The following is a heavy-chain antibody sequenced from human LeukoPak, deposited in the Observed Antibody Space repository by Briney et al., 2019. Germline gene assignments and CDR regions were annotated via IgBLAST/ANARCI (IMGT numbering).Heavy chain of an antibody. D-gene: IGHD6-19*01. CDR3: AREGAYSSGWYDSWSYFDY. J-gene: IGHJ4*02. CDR1: RDSVSSNSAA. V-gene: IGHV6-1*01. Sequence: SQTLSLTCAISRDSVSSNSAAWNWIRQSPSRGLEWLGRTYYRSKWYNDYAVSVKSRITINPDTSKNQFSLQLNSVTPEDTAVYYCAREGAYSSGWYDSWSYFDYWGQGTLVTVSS. CDR2: TYYRSKWYN.